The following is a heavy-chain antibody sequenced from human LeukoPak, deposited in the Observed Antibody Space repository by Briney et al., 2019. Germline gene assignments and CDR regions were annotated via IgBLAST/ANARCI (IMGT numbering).Heavy chain of an antibody. CDR1: GYTFPTYY. V-gene: IGHV1-46*01. Sequence: ASVKVSCKASGYTFPTYYIHWVRQAPGQGLEWMGIINPSDGSTSYAQKFQGRVIMTRDTSTSTVYMELSSLRSEDTAIYYCARDPGYSSSPYYYGMDVWGQGTTVTVSS. CDR2: INPSDGST. CDR3: ARDPGYSSSPYYYGMDV. J-gene: IGHJ6*02. D-gene: IGHD6-13*01.